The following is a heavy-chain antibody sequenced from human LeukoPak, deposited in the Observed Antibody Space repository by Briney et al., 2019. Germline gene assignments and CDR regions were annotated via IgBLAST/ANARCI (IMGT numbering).Heavy chain of an antibody. Sequence: SETLSLTCSVSGDSFSGYYWHWIRQPPGNGLEWIGNVYYSGGANYNPSLKSRLTISVDSSKNQFSLKLSSVTAADTAIYYCARQMTTLPPGRTFDKWGQGTMVIASS. CDR2: VYYSGGA. CDR3: ARQMTTLPPGRTFDK. V-gene: IGHV4-59*01. D-gene: IGHD3-16*01. CDR1: GDSFSGYY. J-gene: IGHJ3*02.